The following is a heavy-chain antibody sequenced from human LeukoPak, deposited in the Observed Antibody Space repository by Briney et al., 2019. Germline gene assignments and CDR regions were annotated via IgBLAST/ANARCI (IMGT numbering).Heavy chain of an antibody. D-gene: IGHD1-26*01. Sequence: SGTLSLTCVVSGGSISSRNWWSWVRQPPGGGLEWIGETSLAGRTRYNPSLQSRVHISIDESKNHLYLNLASVTAADTAVYYCSRESGPFCPFGHWGQGTLVAVTS. V-gene: IGHV4-4*02. J-gene: IGHJ4*02. CDR1: GGSISSRNW. CDR3: SRESGPFCPFGH. CDR2: TSLAGRT.